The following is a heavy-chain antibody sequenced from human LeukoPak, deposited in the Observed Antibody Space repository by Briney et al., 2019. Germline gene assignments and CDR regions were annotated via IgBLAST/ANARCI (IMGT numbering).Heavy chain of an antibody. D-gene: IGHD6-13*01. V-gene: IGHV5-51*01. J-gene: IGHJ4*02. CDR2: IYGGDSET. CDR3: ARRVLAAVGYYFDS. Sequence: NPGESLKISCKGSGYIFTHYWIGWVRQMPGKGLEWMGIIYGGDSETRYSPSFQGQVTISLDKSITTAYLQWSSLKASDTAMYYCARRVLAAVGYYFDSWGQGTLVTVSS. CDR1: GYIFTHYW.